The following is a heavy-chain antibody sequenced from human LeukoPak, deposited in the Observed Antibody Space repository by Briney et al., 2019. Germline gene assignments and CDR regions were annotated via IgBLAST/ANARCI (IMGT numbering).Heavy chain of an antibody. V-gene: IGHV3-7*01. J-gene: IGHJ4*02. Sequence: PGGSLSLSCAASGLTFTRYWMTWVRQAPGKGLEWVANIKQDGSEKNYVDSVKGRFTISRDNAKNSLYLQMNRLRAEDTAVYYCARVCDSSGNDYWGQGTLVTVSS. CDR3: ARVCDSSGNDY. CDR1: GLTFTRYW. D-gene: IGHD3-22*01. CDR2: IKQDGSEK.